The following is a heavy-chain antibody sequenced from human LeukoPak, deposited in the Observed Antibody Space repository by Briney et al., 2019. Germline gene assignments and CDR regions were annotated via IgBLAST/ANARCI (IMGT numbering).Heavy chain of an antibody. J-gene: IGHJ4*02. Sequence: GGSLRLSCAASGFTFSSYAMSWVRQTPGKGLEWVSGISGSGDNTYYADSVKGRFTISRDNSKNTLYVQVNSLGTEDTAAYYCAKGSYYDSSGSFYFDYWGQGTLVTVSS. CDR3: AKGSYYDSSGSFYFDY. D-gene: IGHD3-22*01. CDR2: ISGSGDNT. CDR1: GFTFSSYA. V-gene: IGHV3-23*01.